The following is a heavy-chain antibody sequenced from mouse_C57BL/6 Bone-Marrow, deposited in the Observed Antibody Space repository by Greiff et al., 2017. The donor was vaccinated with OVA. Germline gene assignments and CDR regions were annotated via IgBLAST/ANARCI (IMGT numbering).Heavy chain of an antibody. Sequence: QVQLKQSGAELVKPGASVKLSCKASGYTFTSYWMQWVKQRPGQGLEWIGEIDPSDSYTNYNQKFKGKATLTVDTSSSTAYMQLSSLTSEDSAVYFYARSTVVDKDYWGQGTTLTVSS. CDR3: ARSTVVDKDY. V-gene: IGHV1-50*01. CDR2: IDPSDSYT. D-gene: IGHD1-1*01. CDR1: GYTFTSYW. J-gene: IGHJ2*01.